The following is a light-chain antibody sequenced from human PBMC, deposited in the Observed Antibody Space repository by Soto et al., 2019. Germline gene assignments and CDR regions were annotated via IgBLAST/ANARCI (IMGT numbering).Light chain of an antibody. CDR3: SSYTGSSTYA. V-gene: IGLV2-14*01. CDR1: SSDVGGYDY. J-gene: IGLJ1*01. Sequence: QSVLTQPASVSGSPGQSITISCTGTSSDVGGYDYVSWYQQHPGKAPKLMIYEVSYRPSGVSNRFSGSKSGNTASLTISGLQAEDEADYYCSSYTGSSTYAFGTGTKVTV. CDR2: EVS.